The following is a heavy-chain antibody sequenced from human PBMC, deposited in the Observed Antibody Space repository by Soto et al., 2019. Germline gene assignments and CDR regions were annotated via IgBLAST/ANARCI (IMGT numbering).Heavy chain of an antibody. Sequence: EASVKVSCKASGGTFSSYAISWVRQAPGQGLEWMGGIIPIFGTANYAQKFQGRVTITADESTSTAYMELSSLRSEDTAVYYCARFARGYSYGTKGSWFDPWGQGTLVTVSS. J-gene: IGHJ5*02. CDR2: IIPIFGTA. CDR1: GGTFSSYA. V-gene: IGHV1-69*13. D-gene: IGHD5-18*01. CDR3: ARFARGYSYGTKGSWFDP.